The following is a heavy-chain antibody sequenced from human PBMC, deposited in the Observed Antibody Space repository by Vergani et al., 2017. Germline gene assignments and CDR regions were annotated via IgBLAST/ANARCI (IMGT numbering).Heavy chain of an antibody. Sequence: EVQLVESGGGLVQPGGSLRLSCAASGFTFSSYCMSWVRQAPGKGLEWVANIKQDGSEKYYVDSVKGRFTISRDNAKNSLYLQMNSLRAEDTAVYYCARDQTALSIAVAGTYYYYYYGMDVWGQGTTVTVSS. CDR3: ARDQTALSIAVAGTYYYYYYGMDV. J-gene: IGHJ6*02. CDR1: GFTFSSYC. V-gene: IGHV3-7*03. D-gene: IGHD6-19*01. CDR2: IKQDGSEK.